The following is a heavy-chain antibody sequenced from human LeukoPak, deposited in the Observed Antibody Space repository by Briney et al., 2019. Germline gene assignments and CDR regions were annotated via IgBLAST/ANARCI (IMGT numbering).Heavy chain of an antibody. V-gene: IGHV3-23*01. CDR2: ISGSGGST. CDR1: GFTFSSYA. J-gene: IGHJ4*02. D-gene: IGHD1-26*01. CDR3: AKANPSGSYPDY. Sequence: PGGSLRLSCAAFGFTFSSYAMSWVRQAPGKGLKWVSAISGSGGSTYYADSVKGRFTISRDNSKNTLYLQMNSLRAEDTAVYYCAKANPSGSYPDYWGQGTLVTVSS.